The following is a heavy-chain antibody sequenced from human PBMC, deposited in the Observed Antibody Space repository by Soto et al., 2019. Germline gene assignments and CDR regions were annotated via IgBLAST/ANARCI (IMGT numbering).Heavy chain of an antibody. Sequence: GASVKVSCKASGGTFSSYAISWVRQAPGQGLEWMGGIIPIFGTANYAQKFQGRVTITADKSTSTAYMELSSLRSEDTAVYYCARDRKAYCTNGVCYPANDAFDIWGQGTMVTVSS. J-gene: IGHJ3*02. D-gene: IGHD2-8*01. V-gene: IGHV1-69*06. CDR1: GGTFSSYA. CDR3: ARDRKAYCTNGVCYPANDAFDI. CDR2: IIPIFGTA.